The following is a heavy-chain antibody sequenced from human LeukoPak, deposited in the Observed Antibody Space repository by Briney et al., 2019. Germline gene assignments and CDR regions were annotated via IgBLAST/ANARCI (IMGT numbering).Heavy chain of an antibody. Sequence: SVKVSCKASGGTLSSYAISWVRQAPGQGLEWMGAIIPIFGTANYAQKFQGRVTITADESTSTAYMELSSLRSEDTAVYYCGSGVPAAFPKLDYWGQGTLVTVSS. CDR1: GGTLSSYA. J-gene: IGHJ4*02. V-gene: IGHV1-69*13. D-gene: IGHD2-2*01. CDR2: IIPIFGTA. CDR3: GSGVPAAFPKLDY.